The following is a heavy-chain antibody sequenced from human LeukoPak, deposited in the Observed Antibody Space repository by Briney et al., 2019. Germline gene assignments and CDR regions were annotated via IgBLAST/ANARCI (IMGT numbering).Heavy chain of an antibody. Sequence: AASVKVSCKASGYTFTSYGISWVRQAPGQGLEWMGWISAYNGNTNYAQKLQGRVTMTTDTSTSTAYMELRSLRSDDTAVYYCARDRGEEWIQLWLDYWGQGTLVTVSS. J-gene: IGHJ4*02. CDR1: GYTFTSYG. CDR3: ARDRGEEWIQLWLDY. D-gene: IGHD5-18*01. V-gene: IGHV1-18*01. CDR2: ISAYNGNT.